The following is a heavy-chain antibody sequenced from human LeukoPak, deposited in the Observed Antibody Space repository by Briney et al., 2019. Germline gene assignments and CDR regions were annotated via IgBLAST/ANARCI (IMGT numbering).Heavy chain of an antibody. CDR1: GGSISSYY. Sequence: SSETLSLTCTVSGGSISSYYWSWIRQPPGKGLEWIAYISDIGSINYNPSLRSRVTISLDTSKNQFSLKLSSVTAADTAVYYCAGHHPRNTVDFWGQGTLVTVSS. J-gene: IGHJ4*02. D-gene: IGHD2/OR15-2a*01. V-gene: IGHV4-59*08. CDR2: ISDIGSI. CDR3: AGHHPRNTVDF.